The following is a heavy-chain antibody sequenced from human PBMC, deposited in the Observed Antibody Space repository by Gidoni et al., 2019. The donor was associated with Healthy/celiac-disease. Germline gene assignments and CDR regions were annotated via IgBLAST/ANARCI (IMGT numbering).Heavy chain of an antibody. V-gene: IGHV2-5*01. CDR3: AHRLARRPYSSSWYGADWFDP. CDR1: GFSLSTSGVG. D-gene: IGHD6-13*01. J-gene: IGHJ5*02. CDR2: IYWNDDK. Sequence: QITLKESGPTLVKPTQTLTLTCTFSGFSLSTSGVGVGWIRQPPGKALEWLALIYWNDDKRYSPSLKSRLTITKDTSKNQVVLTMTNMDPVDTATYYCAHRLARRPYSSSWYGADWFDPWGQGTLVTVSS.